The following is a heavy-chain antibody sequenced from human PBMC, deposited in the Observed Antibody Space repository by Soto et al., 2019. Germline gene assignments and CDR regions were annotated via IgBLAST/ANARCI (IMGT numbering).Heavy chain of an antibody. D-gene: IGHD3-10*01. CDR3: ARLVYDTRLNYMYFDF. V-gene: IGHV4-4*02. Sequence: PSETLSLTCAVSGYSISSCNWCTWVRQSPQRGLEYIGEIFHDGTANYYPSFERRVAISVDTSKNQFSLKLTSVTAADTAIYFCARLVYDTRLNYMYFDFWGQGTMVTVSS. CDR2: IFHDGTA. J-gene: IGHJ4*02. CDR1: GYSISSCNW.